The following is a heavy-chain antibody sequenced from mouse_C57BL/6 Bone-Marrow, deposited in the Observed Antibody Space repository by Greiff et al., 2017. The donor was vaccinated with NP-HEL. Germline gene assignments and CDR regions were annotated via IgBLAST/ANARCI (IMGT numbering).Heavy chain of an antibody. J-gene: IGHJ3*01. CDR3: ASYYRAY. V-gene: IGHV1-58*01. Sequence: VQLQQSGAELVRPGSSVKMSCKTSGYTFTSYGINWVKQRPGQGLEWIGYIYLGNGYTEYNEKFKGKATLTSDTASSTAYMQLSSLTSEDAAIYFCASYYRAYWGQGTLVTVSA. D-gene: IGHD2-14*01. CDR1: GYTFTSYG. CDR2: IYLGNGYT.